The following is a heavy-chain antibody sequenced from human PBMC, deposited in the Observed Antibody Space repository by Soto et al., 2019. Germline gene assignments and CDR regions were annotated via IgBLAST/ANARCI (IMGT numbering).Heavy chain of an antibody. D-gene: IGHD5-18*01. Sequence: GSLRLSCAASGFTFSSYWMSWVRQAPGKGLEWVANINQDRSEKYYVDSVKGRFTISRDNAKNPLYLQMNSLRAEDTAVYYCARWNSYGYYFDYWGQGTLVTVSS. CDR3: ARWNSYGYYFDY. V-gene: IGHV3-7*01. CDR1: GFTFSSYW. J-gene: IGHJ4*02. CDR2: INQDRSEK.